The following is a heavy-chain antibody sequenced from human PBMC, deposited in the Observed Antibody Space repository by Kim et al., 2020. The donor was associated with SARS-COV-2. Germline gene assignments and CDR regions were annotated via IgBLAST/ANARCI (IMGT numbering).Heavy chain of an antibody. CDR3: ARDYYDSSGYSYGMDV. D-gene: IGHD3-22*01. CDR2: ISYDGSNK. Sequence: GGSLRLSCAASGFTFSSSAMHWVRQAPGKGLEWVAVISYDGSNKYYADSVKGRFTISRDNSKNTLYLQMNSLRAEDTAVYYCARDYYDSSGYSYGMDVWGQGTTVSVPS. J-gene: IGHJ6*02. CDR1: GFTFSSSA. V-gene: IGHV3-30-3*01.